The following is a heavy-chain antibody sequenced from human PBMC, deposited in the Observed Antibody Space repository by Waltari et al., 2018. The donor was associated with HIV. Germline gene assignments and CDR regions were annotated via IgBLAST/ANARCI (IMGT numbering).Heavy chain of an antibody. CDR1: GFTFHSYE. CDR3: ARAFMIRGTGDFDI. V-gene: IGHV3-48*03. Sequence: EVQVVESGGGLVQPGGSLRLSRAASGFTFHSYEMNWVRQAPGKGLEWVSYISSSGSTIYFADSVKGRFTMSRDNAKNSLYLRMNSLRAEDTAVYYCARAFMIRGTGDFDIWGQGTMVTVSS. CDR2: ISSSGSTI. D-gene: IGHD3-10*01. J-gene: IGHJ3*02.